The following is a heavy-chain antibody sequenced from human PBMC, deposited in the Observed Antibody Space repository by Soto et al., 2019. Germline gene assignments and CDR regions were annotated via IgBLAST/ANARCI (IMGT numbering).Heavy chain of an antibody. CDR3: ARELGYCSSTSCYKGYYGMDV. Sequence: PGGSLRLSCAASGFTFSSYWMSWVRQAPGKGLEWVANIKQDGSEKYYVDSVKGRFTISRDNAKNSLYLQMNSLRAEDTAVYYCARELGYCSSTSCYKGYYGMDVWGPGTTVTVSS. V-gene: IGHV3-7*01. CDR1: GFTFSSYW. CDR2: IKQDGSEK. D-gene: IGHD2-2*02. J-gene: IGHJ6*02.